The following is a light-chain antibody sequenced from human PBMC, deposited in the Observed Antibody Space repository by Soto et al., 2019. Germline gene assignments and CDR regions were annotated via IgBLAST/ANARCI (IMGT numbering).Light chain of an antibody. Sequence: DIQMTQSPNTLSGSVGDRVTITCRARQSISSWLAWYQQKPGKAPKLLIYDASSLESGVPSRFSGSGSGTEFTLTISSLQPDDFATYYCQQYNSYSWTFGQGTKVDIK. J-gene: IGKJ1*01. V-gene: IGKV1-5*01. CDR3: QQYNSYSWT. CDR2: DAS. CDR1: QSISSW.